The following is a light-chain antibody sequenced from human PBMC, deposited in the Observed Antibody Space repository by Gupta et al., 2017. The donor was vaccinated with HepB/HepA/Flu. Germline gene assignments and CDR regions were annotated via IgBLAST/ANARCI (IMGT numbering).Light chain of an antibody. J-gene: IGKJ4*01. CDR3: QQRSNSPLT. CDR1: LNVSSY. Sequence: ILLTQSPPTLSLYPGERATLSCRASLNVSSYLAWYQQKPGQAASLLINYASNRATGIPARFSGSGSGTDFTLTISSLEPEDFAVYYCQQRSNSPLTFGGGTKVEIK. CDR2: YAS. V-gene: IGKV3-11*01.